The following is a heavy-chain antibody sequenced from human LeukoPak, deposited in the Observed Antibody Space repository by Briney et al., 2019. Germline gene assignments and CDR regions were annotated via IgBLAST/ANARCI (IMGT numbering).Heavy chain of an antibody. J-gene: IGHJ6*03. Sequence: ASVKVSCKASGYTFTSYDINWVRQAPGQGLEWMGWMNPNSGNTGYAQKFQGRVTMTRNTSISTAYMELSSLRSEDTAAYYCARGRVGQLWLNYYYYYYMDVWGKGTTVTVSS. CDR1: GYTFTSYD. D-gene: IGHD5-18*01. CDR2: MNPNSGNT. CDR3: ARGRVGQLWLNYYYYYYMDV. V-gene: IGHV1-8*01.